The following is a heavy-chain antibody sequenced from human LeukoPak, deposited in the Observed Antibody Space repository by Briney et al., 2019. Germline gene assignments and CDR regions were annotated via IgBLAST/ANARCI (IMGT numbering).Heavy chain of an antibody. CDR2: FDPEDGET. Sequence: ASVKVSCKVSGYTLTVLSMHWVRQAPGKGLEWTGGFDPEDGETIYAQKFQGRVTMTEDTSTDTAYMELSSLRSEDTAVYYCATCSSTSCYRRNAFDIWGQGTMVTVSS. D-gene: IGHD2-2*01. CDR1: GYTLTVLS. CDR3: ATCSSTSCYRRNAFDI. J-gene: IGHJ3*02. V-gene: IGHV1-24*01.